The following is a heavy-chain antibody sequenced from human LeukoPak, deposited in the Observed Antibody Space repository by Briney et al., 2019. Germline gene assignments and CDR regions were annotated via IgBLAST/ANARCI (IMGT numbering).Heavy chain of an antibody. CDR1: GGSFSGYY. V-gene: IGHV4-34*01. CDR3: ARGRSELDILTGYYTFDY. Sequence: PSETLSLTCAVYGGSFSGYYWSWIRQPPGKGLEWIGEINHSGSTNYNPSLKSRVTISVDTSKNQFSLKLSSVTAADTAVYYCARGRSELDILTGYYTFDYWGRGTLVTVSS. D-gene: IGHD3-9*01. CDR2: INHSGST. J-gene: IGHJ4*02.